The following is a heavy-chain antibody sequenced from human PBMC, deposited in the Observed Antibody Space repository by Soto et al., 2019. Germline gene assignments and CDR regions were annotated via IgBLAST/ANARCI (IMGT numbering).Heavy chain of an antibody. J-gene: IGHJ5*02. CDR3: ARGRYDFWSGYWGIWFDP. CDR1: GYTFTSYD. CDR2: MNPNSGNT. V-gene: IGHV1-8*01. D-gene: IGHD3-3*01. Sequence: ASVKVSCKASGYTFTSYDINWVRQATGQGLEWMGWMNPNSGNTGYAQKFQGRVTMTRNTSISTAYMELSSLRSEDTAVYYCARGRYDFWSGYWGIWFDPWGQGTPVTVSS.